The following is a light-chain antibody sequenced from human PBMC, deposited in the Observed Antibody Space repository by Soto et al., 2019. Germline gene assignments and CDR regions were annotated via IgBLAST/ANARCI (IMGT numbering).Light chain of an antibody. CDR2: DVT. V-gene: IGLV2-14*01. CDR3: SSHTSSTNVVV. J-gene: IGLJ2*01. Sequence: QSALTQPASVSGSPGQSITISSTGTSSDVGGYNYVSWHQQHPGKAPKVIIYDVTNRPSGVSNRFSGSKSGNTASLNISGLQAEDEADYYCSSHTSSTNVVVFGGGTKLTVL. CDR1: SSDVGGYNY.